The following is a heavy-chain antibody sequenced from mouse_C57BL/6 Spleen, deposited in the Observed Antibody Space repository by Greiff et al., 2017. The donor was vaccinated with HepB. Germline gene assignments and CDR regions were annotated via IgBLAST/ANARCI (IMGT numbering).Heavy chain of an antibody. D-gene: IGHD2-5*01. CDR1: GYTFTEYT. CDR2: FYPGSGSS. J-gene: IGHJ2*01. Sequence: VQLQESGAELVKHGASVKLSCKASGYTFTEYTIHWVKQRSGQGLEWIGWFYPGSGSSKYNEKFKDKATLTADKSSSTVYMELSSLTSEDFSVYFCARHESGYSNFYFDDWGEGTTLAVSS. V-gene: IGHV1-62-2*01. CDR3: ARHESGYSNFYFDD.